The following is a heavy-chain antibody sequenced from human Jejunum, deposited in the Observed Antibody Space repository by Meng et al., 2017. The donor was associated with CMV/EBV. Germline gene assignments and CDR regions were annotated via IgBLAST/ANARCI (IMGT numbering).Heavy chain of an antibody. CDR2: LSYDGTTR. CDR3: ARDPIRGPPDYFDF. D-gene: IGHD3-10*01. V-gene: IGHV3-30*04. J-gene: IGHJ4*02. CDR1: GFTFSRFP. Sequence: GFTFSRFPIHWVRQAPGKGLECVALLSYDGTTRYYADSVRGRFTVSRDNSKNTVYLQVDSLRPEDTALYYCARDPIRGPPDYFDFWGQGSLVTVSS.